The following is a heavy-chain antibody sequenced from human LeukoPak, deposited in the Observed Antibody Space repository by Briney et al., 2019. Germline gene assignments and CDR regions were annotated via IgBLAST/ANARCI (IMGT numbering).Heavy chain of an antibody. V-gene: IGHV3-7*01. Sequence: GGSLRLSCAASGFTFSSYWMSWVRQAPGKGLEWVANIKQDGSEKYYVDSVKGRFTISRDNAKNSLYLQMNSLRAEDTAVYYCARALYDSSGYYFDYWGQGTLVTVSS. J-gene: IGHJ4*02. CDR2: IKQDGSEK. CDR1: GFTFSSYW. D-gene: IGHD3-22*01. CDR3: ARALYDSSGYYFDY.